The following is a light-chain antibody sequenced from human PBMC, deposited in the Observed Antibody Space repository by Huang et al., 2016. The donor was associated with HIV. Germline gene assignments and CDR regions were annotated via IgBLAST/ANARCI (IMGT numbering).Light chain of an antibody. CDR3: QQSHSTPHT. Sequence: DIQMTQSPSSLSASVGDRVTITCRTSDNLANSLNWYQQKSGAAPVLLIYGASNLQTGVSSRFSGGGSGTDFTLTITNLRPEDFVTYYCQQSHSTPHTFGQGTRLE. CDR1: DNLANS. CDR2: GAS. J-gene: IGKJ2*01. V-gene: IGKV1-39*01.